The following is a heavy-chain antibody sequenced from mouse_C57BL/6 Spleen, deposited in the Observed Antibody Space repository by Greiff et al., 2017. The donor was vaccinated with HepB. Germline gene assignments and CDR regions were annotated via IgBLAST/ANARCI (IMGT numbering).Heavy chain of an antibody. CDR3: TRDLGGSSYDWYFDV. Sequence: EVKLVESGGGLVQPGGSMKLSCAASGFTFSDAWMDWVRQSPEKGLEWVAEIRNKANTHETSYAESVKGRCTISREDSKSSVYLQLNSLRAEDAAIYYCTRDLGGSSYDWYFDVWGTGTTVTVSS. V-gene: IGHV6-6*01. D-gene: IGHD1-1*01. CDR1: GFTFSDAW. CDR2: IRNKANTHET. J-gene: IGHJ1*03.